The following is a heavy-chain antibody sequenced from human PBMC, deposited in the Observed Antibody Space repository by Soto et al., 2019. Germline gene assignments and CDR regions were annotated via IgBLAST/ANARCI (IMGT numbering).Heavy chain of an antibody. CDR2: ISSSGSTI. V-gene: IGHV3-11*01. CDR1: GFTFSDYY. CDR3: ARPQLGSSGWSPGGDY. Sequence: GGSLRLSCAASGFTFSDYYMSWIRQAPGKGLEWVSYISSSGSTIYYADSVKGRFTISRDNAKNSLYLQMNSLRAEDTAVYYCARPQLGSSGWSPGGDYWGQGTLVTVSS. D-gene: IGHD6-19*01. J-gene: IGHJ4*02.